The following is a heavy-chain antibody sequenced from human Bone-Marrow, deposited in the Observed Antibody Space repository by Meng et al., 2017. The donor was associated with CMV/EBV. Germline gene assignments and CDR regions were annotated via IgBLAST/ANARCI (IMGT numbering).Heavy chain of an antibody. CDR3: ARKYDSSGCYHIDY. CDR2: ICYSGIT. J-gene: IGHJ4*02. V-gene: IGHV4-31*03. CDR1: GDSIRSGDYY. Sequence: SETLSLTCTVSGDSIRSGDYYWSWIRQLPGKGLEWIGYICYSGITYYNPSLKSRVTISVDTSKNQFSLKLSSVTAADTAVYYCARKYDSSGCYHIDYWGQGTLVTFSS. D-gene: IGHD3-22*01.